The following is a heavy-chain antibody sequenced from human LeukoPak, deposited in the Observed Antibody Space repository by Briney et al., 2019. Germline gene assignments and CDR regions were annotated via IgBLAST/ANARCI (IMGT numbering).Heavy chain of an antibody. V-gene: IGHV3-74*01. J-gene: IGHJ5*02. CDR1: GFTFSSYS. Sequence: GGSLRLSCAASGFTFSSYSMNWVRQAPGKGLEWVSRINTDGSRTTYADSVKGRFTISRDNAKNTVYLQMNSLRAEDTAVYYCARVALGSYNWFDPWGQGTLVTVSS. D-gene: IGHD3-10*01. CDR2: INTDGSRT. CDR3: ARVALGSYNWFDP.